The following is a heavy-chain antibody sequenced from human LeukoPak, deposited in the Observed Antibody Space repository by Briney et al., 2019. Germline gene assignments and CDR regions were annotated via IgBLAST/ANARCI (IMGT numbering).Heavy chain of an antibody. D-gene: IGHD2-2*01. CDR1: GFTLGDYG. J-gene: IGHJ3*01. CDR2: ISGSGGST. Sequence: GGSLRLSCTASGFTLGDYGLSWVRQAPGKGLEWVSAISGSGGSTYYADSVKGRFTISRDNSKNTLFLQMNSLRAEDTAVYYCAKDRSCTGSSCNVGSWGQGTMVTVSS. CDR3: AKDRSCTGSSCNVGS. V-gene: IGHV3-23*01.